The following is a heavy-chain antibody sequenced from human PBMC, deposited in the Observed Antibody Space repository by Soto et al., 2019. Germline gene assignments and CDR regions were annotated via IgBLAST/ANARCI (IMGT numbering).Heavy chain of an antibody. V-gene: IGHV4-59*01. CDR3: ARGEDAFFYYGLGV. CDR1: DVSITSSY. CDR2: IYDTGISGYTPST. Sequence: LVTLSLTCPVSDVSITSSYSILLRQPPGKGLEWIAYIYDTGISGYTPSTSSNPSRKSRVTMSVDTSKGQFSLKLTSVTAADTAVYYCARGEDAFFYYGLGVWGHGITVTVS. J-gene: IGHJ6*02.